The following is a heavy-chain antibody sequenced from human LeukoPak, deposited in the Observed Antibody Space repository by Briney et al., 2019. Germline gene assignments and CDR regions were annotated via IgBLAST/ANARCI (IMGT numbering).Heavy chain of an antibody. CDR3: ARGIYSGRAEYAFDI. CDR1: GFTVSDNY. J-gene: IGHJ3*02. CDR2: LYRSGNT. V-gene: IGHV3-66*01. Sequence: GGSLRLSCAGSGFTVSDNYMNWVRQAPGKGLEWVSVLYRSGNTYYADSVKGRFTISRDNSKNTLYLQMNSLRAEDTAIYCCARGIYSGRAEYAFDIWGQGTLVTVSS. D-gene: IGHD3-16*01.